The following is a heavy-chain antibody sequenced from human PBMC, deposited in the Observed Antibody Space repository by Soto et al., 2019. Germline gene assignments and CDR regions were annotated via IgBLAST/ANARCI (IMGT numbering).Heavy chain of an antibody. J-gene: IGHJ4*02. V-gene: IGHV1-18*01. Sequence: GASVKVSCKASGYTFTSYGISWVRQAPGQGLEWMGWISAYNGNTNYAQNLQGRVTMTTDTSTNTAYMELSSLRSDDTAVYYCARAIYNYDRIDYWGQGTQVTSPQ. CDR1: GYTFTSYG. D-gene: IGHD5-18*01. CDR2: ISAYNGNT. CDR3: ARAIYNYDRIDY.